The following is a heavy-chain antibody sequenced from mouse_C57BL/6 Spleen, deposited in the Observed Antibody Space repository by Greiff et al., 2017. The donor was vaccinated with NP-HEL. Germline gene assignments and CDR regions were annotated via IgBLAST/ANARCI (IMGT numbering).Heavy chain of an antibody. Sequence: QVQLKQPGAELVKPGASVMLSCKASGYTFTSYWMHWVKQRPGQGLEWIGMIHPNSGSTNYNEKFKSKATLTVDKSSSTAYMQLSSLTSEDSAVYYCARRSYSGGFDYWGQGTTLTVSS. CDR1: GYTFTSYW. D-gene: IGHD2-12*01. CDR3: ARRSYSGGFDY. J-gene: IGHJ2*01. CDR2: IHPNSGST. V-gene: IGHV1-64*01.